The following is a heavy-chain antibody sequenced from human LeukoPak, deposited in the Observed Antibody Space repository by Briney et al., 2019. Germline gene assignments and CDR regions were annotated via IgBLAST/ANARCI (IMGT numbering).Heavy chain of an antibody. Sequence: SVKVSCKASGGTFSSYATSWVRQAPGQGLEWMGGIIPIFGTANYAQKFQGRVTITAEESTSTAYMELSSLRSEDTAVYYCARDLAGDQRDYWGQGTLVTVSS. CDR3: ARDLAGDQRDY. CDR1: GGTFSSYA. J-gene: IGHJ4*02. CDR2: IIPIFGTA. V-gene: IGHV1-69*13. D-gene: IGHD3-10*01.